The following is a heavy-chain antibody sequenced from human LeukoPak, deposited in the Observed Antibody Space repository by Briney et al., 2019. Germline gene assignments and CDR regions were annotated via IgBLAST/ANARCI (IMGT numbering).Heavy chain of an antibody. CDR3: ARDSGTTGEVKFDP. D-gene: IGHD3-10*01. J-gene: IGHJ5*02. Sequence: PSETLSLSCTVSGGSIHSYWSWIRQPAGKGLEWIGRISGSGTITYNPALQSRLTISIDTSKNQFSLKLMSVTAADTAVYYCARDSGTTGEVKFDPWGQGTLVTVSS. CDR2: ISGSGTI. V-gene: IGHV4-4*07. CDR1: GGSIHSY.